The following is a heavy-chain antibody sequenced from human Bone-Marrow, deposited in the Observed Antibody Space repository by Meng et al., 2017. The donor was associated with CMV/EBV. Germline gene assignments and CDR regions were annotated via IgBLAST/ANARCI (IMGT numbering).Heavy chain of an antibody. CDR3: ATDLDCSSTSCYEDY. Sequence: KVSGYALTELSMHWVRQAPGKGLEWMGGFDPEDGETIYAQKFQGRVTMTEDTSTDTAYMELSSLRSEDTAVYYCATDLDCSSTSCYEDYWGQGTLVTVSS. CDR2: FDPEDGET. CDR1: GYALTELS. D-gene: IGHD2-2*01. J-gene: IGHJ4*02. V-gene: IGHV1-24*01.